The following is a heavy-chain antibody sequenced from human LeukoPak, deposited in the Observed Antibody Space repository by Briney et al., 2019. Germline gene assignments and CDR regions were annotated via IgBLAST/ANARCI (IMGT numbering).Heavy chain of an antibody. V-gene: IGHV4-4*07. CDR1: GGSISSYY. J-gene: IGHJ6*03. CDR3: ARGIYCSGTSCVPNYYYYYMDV. Sequence: PSETLSLTCTVSGGSISSYYWSWIRQPAGKGLEWIGRIYTSGSTNYNPSLKSRVTMSVDTSKNQFSLKLSSVTAADTAVYYCARGIYCSGTSCVPNYYYYYMDVWGKGTTVTVSS. CDR2: IYTSGST. D-gene: IGHD2-2*01.